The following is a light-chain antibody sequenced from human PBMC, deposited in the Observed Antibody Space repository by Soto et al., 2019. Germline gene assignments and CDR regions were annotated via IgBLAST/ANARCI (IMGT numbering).Light chain of an antibody. CDR2: EVS. CDR3: SSYTSSSTPWV. Sequence: QSALTQPASVSGSPGQSITISWTGTSGDVGGYNYVSWYQQHPGKAPKLMIYEVSNRPSGVSNRFSGSKSGNTASLTISGLQAEDEADYYCSSYTSSSTPWVFGGGTQLTVL. J-gene: IGLJ3*02. V-gene: IGLV2-14*01. CDR1: SGDVGGYNY.